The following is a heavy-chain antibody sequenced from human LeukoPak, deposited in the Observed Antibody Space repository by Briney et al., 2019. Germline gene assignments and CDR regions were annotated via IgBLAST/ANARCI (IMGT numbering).Heavy chain of an antibody. CDR3: VRDPAALDY. Sequence: GGSLRLSCAASGFTFSGYRMNWVRQAPGKGLAWVSYITGSGSPIYYADSVKGRFTISRDNAKNSLYLQMNSLRDEDTAVYYCVRDPAALDYWGQGALVTVSS. CDR2: ITGSGSPI. V-gene: IGHV3-48*02. CDR1: GFTFSGYR. J-gene: IGHJ4*02.